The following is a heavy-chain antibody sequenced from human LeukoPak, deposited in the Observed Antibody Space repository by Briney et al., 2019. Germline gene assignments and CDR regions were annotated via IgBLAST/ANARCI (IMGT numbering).Heavy chain of an antibody. CDR3: ARGHQDGYTAYRLWALWYSDY. CDR1: GGSFSGYY. V-gene: IGHV4-34*01. J-gene: IGHJ4*02. CDR2: INHSGST. D-gene: IGHD5-24*01. Sequence: SETLSLTCAVYGGSFSGYYWSWIRQPPGKGLEWIGEINHSGSTNYNPSLKSRVTISVDTSKNQFSLRLSSVTAADTAVYYCARGHQDGYTAYRLWALWYSDYWGQGTLVTVSS.